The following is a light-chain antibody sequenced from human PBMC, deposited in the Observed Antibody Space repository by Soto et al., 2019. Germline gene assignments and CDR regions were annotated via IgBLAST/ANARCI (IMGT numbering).Light chain of an antibody. V-gene: IGLV2-14*01. J-gene: IGLJ1*01. CDR3: SSYTSSSTLV. CDR2: EVS. CDR1: SSDVGGYNY. Sequence: QSVLTQPASVSGSPGQSITISCTGTSSDVGGYNYVSWYQQHPGKAPKLMIYEVSNRPSEVSNRFSGSKSGNTASLTISGLQAEDEADYSCSSYTSSSTLVFGTGTKLTVL.